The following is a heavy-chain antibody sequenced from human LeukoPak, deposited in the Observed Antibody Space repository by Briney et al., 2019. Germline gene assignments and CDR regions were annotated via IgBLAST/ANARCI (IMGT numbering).Heavy chain of an antibody. Sequence: PGGSLRLSCAASGFTFSDYYMSWIRQAPGKGLEWVSYISSSSSTIYYADSVKGRFTISRDNAKNSLYLQMNSLRDEDTAVYYCARDSYYDFWSGYYTFDYWGQGTLVTVSS. J-gene: IGHJ4*02. CDR3: ARDSYYDFWSGYYTFDY. V-gene: IGHV3-11*04. CDR2: ISSSSSTI. CDR1: GFTFSDYY. D-gene: IGHD3-3*01.